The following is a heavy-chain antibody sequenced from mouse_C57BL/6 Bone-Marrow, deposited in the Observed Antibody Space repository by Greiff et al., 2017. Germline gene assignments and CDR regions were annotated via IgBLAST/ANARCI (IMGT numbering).Heavy chain of an antibody. D-gene: IGHD2-4*01. V-gene: IGHV14-4*01. CDR3: TTHDYDGDYYAMDY. Sequence: VQLKESGAELVRPGASVKLSCTASGFNIKDDYMHWVKQRPEQGLEWIGWIDPENGDTEYASKFQGKATITADTSSNTAYLQLSSLTSEDTAVYYCTTHDYDGDYYAMDYWGQGTSVTVSS. CDR1: GFNIKDDY. J-gene: IGHJ4*01. CDR2: IDPENGDT.